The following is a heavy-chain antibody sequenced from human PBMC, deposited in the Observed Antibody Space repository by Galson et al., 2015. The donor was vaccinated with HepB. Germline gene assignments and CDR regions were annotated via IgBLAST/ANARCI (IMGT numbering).Heavy chain of an antibody. V-gene: IGHV3-23*01. Sequence: SLRLSCAASGFTFSSYAMSWVRQAPGEGLEWVSAISGSGGSTYYADSVKGRFTISRDNSKNTLYLQMNSLRAEDTAVYYCAKGLGYGDYYYFDYWGQGTLVTVSS. CDR3: AKGLGYGDYYYFDY. J-gene: IGHJ4*02. CDR1: GFTFSSYA. CDR2: ISGSGGST. D-gene: IGHD4-17*01.